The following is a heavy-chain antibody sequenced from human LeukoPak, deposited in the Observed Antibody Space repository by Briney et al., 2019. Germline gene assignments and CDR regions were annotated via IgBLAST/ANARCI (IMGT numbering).Heavy chain of an antibody. CDR2: IWYDGSNK. J-gene: IGHJ4*02. Sequence: GRSLRLSCAASAFTFSTYGMHWVRQAPGKGLEWVAVIWYDGSNKYYADSVKGRFTISRDNSKNTLYLQMNSLRAEDTAVYYCARVQVGSGSFDYWGQGTLVTVSS. CDR3: ARVQVGSGSFDY. CDR1: AFTFSTYG. V-gene: IGHV3-33*01. D-gene: IGHD3-10*01.